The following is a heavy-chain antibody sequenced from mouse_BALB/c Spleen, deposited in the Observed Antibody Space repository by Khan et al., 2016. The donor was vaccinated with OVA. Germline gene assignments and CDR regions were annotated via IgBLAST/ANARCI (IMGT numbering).Heavy chain of an antibody. J-gene: IGHJ3*01. Sequence: EVMLVESGGGLVKPGGSLKVSCAASGFTFSNYAMSWVRQSPEKRLEWVASISSGGTSYYIDSAKGRFTISRDNARNILYLQMSSLRSEDTANYYCASVYWFVYWGQGTLVTVSA. CDR1: GFTFSNYA. CDR3: ASVYWFVY. CDR2: ISSGGTS. V-gene: IGHV5-6-5*01.